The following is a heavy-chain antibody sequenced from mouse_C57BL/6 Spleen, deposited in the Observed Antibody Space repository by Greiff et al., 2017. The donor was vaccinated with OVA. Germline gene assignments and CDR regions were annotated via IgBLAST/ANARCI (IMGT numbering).Heavy chain of an antibody. D-gene: IGHD2-3*01. CDR2: INPNNGGT. CDR1: GYTFTDYN. CDR3: ARRWLLRDWYIDV. Sequence: VQLQQSGPELVKPGASVKIPCKASGYTFTDYNMDWVKQSHGKSLEWIGDINPNNGGTIYNQKFKGKATLTVDKSSSTAYMELRSLTSEDTAVYYCARRWLLRDWYIDVWGTGTTVTVSS. V-gene: IGHV1-18*01. J-gene: IGHJ1*03.